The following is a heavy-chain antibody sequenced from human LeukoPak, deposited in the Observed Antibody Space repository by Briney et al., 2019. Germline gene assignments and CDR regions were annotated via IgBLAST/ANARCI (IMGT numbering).Heavy chain of an antibody. Sequence: PGGSLRLSCAVSGFTVSTSYMNWVRQAPGKGLEWVSAIYRGGSTHYTDSVKGRFTISRDTSKNTLYLQMNSLRAEDAAVYYCTTSDNGDQFDYWGQGTLVTASS. CDR1: GFTVSTSY. V-gene: IGHV3-53*01. J-gene: IGHJ4*02. CDR3: TTSDNGDQFDY. D-gene: IGHD4-17*01. CDR2: IYRGGST.